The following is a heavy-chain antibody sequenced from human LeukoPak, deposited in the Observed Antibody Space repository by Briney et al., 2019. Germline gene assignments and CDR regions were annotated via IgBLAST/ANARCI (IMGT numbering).Heavy chain of an antibody. J-gene: IGHJ3*02. V-gene: IGHV4-31*03. CDR3: ARDLNWDDAFDI. CDR2: IYYSGST. D-gene: IGHD3/OR15-3a*01. Sequence: SQTLSLTCTVSGGSISGGGYYWSWIRQHPGKGLEWIGYIYYSGSTYYNPSLKSRVTISVDTSKNQFSLKLSSVTAADTAVYYCARDLNWDDAFDIWGQGTMVTVSS. CDR1: GGSISGGGYY.